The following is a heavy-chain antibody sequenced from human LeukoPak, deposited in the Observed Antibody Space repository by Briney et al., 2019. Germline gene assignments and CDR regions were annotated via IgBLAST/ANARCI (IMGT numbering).Heavy chain of an antibody. Sequence: SETLSLTCTVSGGSISSYYWSWIRQPPGKGLEWIGNIYYRGGTNYNPSLKSRLTISVDTSKNQFSLKLSSVTAADTAVYYCARGNYYGSGRPPCAFDIWGQGTMVTVSS. V-gene: IGHV4-59*12. CDR1: GGSISSYY. J-gene: IGHJ3*02. CDR3: ARGNYYGSGRPPCAFDI. D-gene: IGHD3-10*01. CDR2: IYYRGGT.